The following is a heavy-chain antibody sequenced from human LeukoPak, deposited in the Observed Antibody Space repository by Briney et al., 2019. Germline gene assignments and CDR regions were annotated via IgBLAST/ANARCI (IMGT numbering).Heavy chain of an antibody. V-gene: IGHV4-30-4*08. CDR3: ARGYSSGPPKYSGMDV. CDR2: ILYSGST. D-gene: IGHD5-18*01. CDR1: GFTFSSYA. J-gene: IGHJ6*02. Sequence: LRLSCAASGFTFSSYAMSWVRQPPGKGLEWIGYILYSGSTYYNPSLKSRVTMSVDTSKNQFSLKLSSVTAADTAVYYCARGYSSGPPKYSGMDVWGQGTTVTVSS.